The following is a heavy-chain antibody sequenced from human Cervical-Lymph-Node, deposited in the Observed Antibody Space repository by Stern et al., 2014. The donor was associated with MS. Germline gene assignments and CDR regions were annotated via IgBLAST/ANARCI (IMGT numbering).Heavy chain of an antibody. CDR1: GFMFRTYN. CDR2: ISSSSNYI. Sequence: VQLVQSGGGLVKPGGSLRLSCAASGFMFRTYNMNWVRQAPGKGLEGVSAISSSSNYIYYADSVRGRFTISRDNAKNSLYLQMNSLRAEDTAVYYCARDDELYGLDYWGQGTLVTVSS. D-gene: IGHD2/OR15-2a*01. V-gene: IGHV3-21*01. CDR3: ARDDELYGLDY. J-gene: IGHJ4*02.